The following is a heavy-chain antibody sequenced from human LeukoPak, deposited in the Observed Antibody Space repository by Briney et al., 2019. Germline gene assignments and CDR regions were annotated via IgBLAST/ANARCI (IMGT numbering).Heavy chain of an antibody. V-gene: IGHV3-48*03. D-gene: IGHD1-14*01. CDR1: GFTFSSYE. CDR3: AREYNEFDY. Sequence: GGSLRLSCAASGFTFSSYEMNWVRQAPGKGLELVSYISGSGSTIYYADSVKGRFSISRDNAKNSLYLQMNSLRAEDTAVYYCAREYNEFDYWGQGTLVTVSS. J-gene: IGHJ4*02. CDR2: ISGSGSTI.